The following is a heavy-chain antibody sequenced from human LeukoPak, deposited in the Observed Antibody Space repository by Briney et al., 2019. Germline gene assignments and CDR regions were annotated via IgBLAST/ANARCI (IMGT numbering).Heavy chain of an antibody. CDR1: GFTSSSYW. D-gene: IGHD3-22*01. J-gene: IGHJ4*02. Sequence: GGSLRLSCAASGFTSSSYWMHWVRQAPGKGLVWVSRINSDGSSTSYADSVKGRFTISRDNAKNTLYLQMNSLRAEDTAVYYCARDLADYYDSSGIDYWGQGTLVTVSS. CDR2: INSDGSST. V-gene: IGHV3-74*01. CDR3: ARDLADYYDSSGIDY.